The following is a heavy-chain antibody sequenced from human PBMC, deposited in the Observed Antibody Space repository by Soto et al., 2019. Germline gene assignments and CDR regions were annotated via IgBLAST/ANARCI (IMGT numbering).Heavy chain of an antibody. Sequence: ESGGGLVKPGGSLRLSCAASGFTFSSYSMNWVRQAPGKGLEWVSSISSSSSYIYYADSVKGRFTISRDNAKNSLYLQMNSLRAEDTAVYYCARAQAAAGPLDYWGQGTLVTVSS. D-gene: IGHD6-13*01. CDR3: ARAQAAAGPLDY. J-gene: IGHJ4*02. CDR1: GFTFSSYS. CDR2: ISSSSSYI. V-gene: IGHV3-21*01.